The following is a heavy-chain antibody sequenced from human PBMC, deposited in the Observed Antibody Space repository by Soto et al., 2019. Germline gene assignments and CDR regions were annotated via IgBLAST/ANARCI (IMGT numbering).Heavy chain of an antibody. J-gene: IGHJ4*02. CDR2: IYYSGST. V-gene: IGHV4-39*01. CDR1: GGSISSSSYY. Sequence: QLQLQESGPGLVKPSETLSLTCTVSGGSISSSSYYWGWIRQPPGKGLEWIGSIYYSGSTYYNPSIKSRDTISVGTSKIQFSLTRSSVTTADTVVYYWAGLRAAAGTALFDYWGQGTLVTVSS. CDR3: AGLRAAAGTALFDY. D-gene: IGHD6-13*01.